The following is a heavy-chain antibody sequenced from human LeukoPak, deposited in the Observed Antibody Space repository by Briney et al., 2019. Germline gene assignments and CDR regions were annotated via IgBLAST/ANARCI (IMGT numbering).Heavy chain of an antibody. D-gene: IGHD1-26*01. V-gene: IGHV3-7*01. CDR1: GFTFSSYW. CDR2: IKRDGSEK. J-gene: IGHJ6*03. Sequence: PGGSLRLSCAASGFTFSSYWMSWVRQAPGKGLEWVANIKRDGSEKYYVDSVKGRFTISRDNAKNSLYLQMNSLRAEDTAVYYCARYRSGIVGATGYYYMDVWGKGTTVTVSS. CDR3: ARYRSGIVGATGYYYMDV.